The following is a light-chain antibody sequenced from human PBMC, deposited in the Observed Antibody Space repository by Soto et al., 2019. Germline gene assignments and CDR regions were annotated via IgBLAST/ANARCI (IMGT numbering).Light chain of an antibody. CDR3: SSYVGSNNYV. CDR2: EVS. V-gene: IGLV2-8*01. CDR1: SSDVGGYNF. Sequence: QSALTQPPSASGSPGQSVTISCTETSSDVGGYNFVSWYQQHPGKAPKLLIYEVSKRPSGVPDRFSGSKSGNTASLTVSGLQAEDDADYYCSSYVGSNNYVFGTGTKVTVL. J-gene: IGLJ1*01.